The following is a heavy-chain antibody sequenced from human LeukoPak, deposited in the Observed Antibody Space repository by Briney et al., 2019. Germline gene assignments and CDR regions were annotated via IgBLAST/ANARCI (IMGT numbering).Heavy chain of an antibody. J-gene: IGHJ4*02. CDR2: ISGSGLSI. Sequence: GGSLILSCAASGFIFNSYEMNWVRQAPGKGLEGVSYISGSGLSIYYADSVRGRFTISRDNAKNTLYLQMNSLRAEDTAVYYCAGDIIENGDLDYLDHWGQGTLVTVSS. V-gene: IGHV3-48*03. D-gene: IGHD4-17*01. CDR1: GFIFNSYE. CDR3: AGDIIENGDLDYLDH.